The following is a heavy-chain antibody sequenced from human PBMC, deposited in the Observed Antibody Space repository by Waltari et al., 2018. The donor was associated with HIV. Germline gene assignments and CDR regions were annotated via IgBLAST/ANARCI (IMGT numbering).Heavy chain of an antibody. CDR3: ARGRCSSSGCYHGWCDP. CDR1: GYTSTSYC. V-gene: IGHV1-18*01. Sequence: QVQCVRSGAKVTKPGASVKVYCKTSGYTSTSYCISWVRQAPGQGLKWMGWISAYNGNTNYSEKLQGRVTMTTDTSTSTAYMGLRSLRSVDTAGYYCARGRCSSSGCYHGWCDPWGQGTLVTVSS. CDR2: ISAYNGNT. D-gene: IGHD2-2*01. J-gene: IGHJ5*02.